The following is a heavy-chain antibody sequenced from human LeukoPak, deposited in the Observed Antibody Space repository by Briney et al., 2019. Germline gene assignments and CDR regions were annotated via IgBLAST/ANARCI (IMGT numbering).Heavy chain of an antibody. D-gene: IGHD2-2*01. CDR2: IKSDGSST. CDR1: GFKFRNYW. V-gene: IGHV3-74*01. J-gene: IGHJ4*02. CDR3: ARGGTSHSFPGNEW. Sequence: GGSLRLSCAASGFKFRNYWMHWVRQAPGKGLVWVSRIKSDGSSTTYADSVKGRFTISRDNAKNTLYLQMNSLRAEDTAVYYCARGGTSHSFPGNEWWGQGTLVTASS.